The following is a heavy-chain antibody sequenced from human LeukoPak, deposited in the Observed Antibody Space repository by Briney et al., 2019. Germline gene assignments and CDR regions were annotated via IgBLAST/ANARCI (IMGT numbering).Heavy chain of an antibody. CDR3: ARDRPAATPESFDY. J-gene: IGHJ4*02. Sequence: ASVKVSCKASGYTFTSYDINWVRQATGQGLEWMGWMNPNSGNTGYAQKFQGRVTITRNTSISTAYMELSSLRSEDTAVYYCARDRPAATPESFDYWGQGTLVTVSS. D-gene: IGHD2-2*02. CDR1: GYTFTSYD. V-gene: IGHV1-8*03. CDR2: MNPNSGNT.